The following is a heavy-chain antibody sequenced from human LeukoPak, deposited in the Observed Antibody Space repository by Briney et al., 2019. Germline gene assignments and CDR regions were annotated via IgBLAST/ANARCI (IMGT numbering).Heavy chain of an antibody. D-gene: IGHD3-22*01. CDR3: VGYYYDSSGYF. J-gene: IGHJ4*02. CDR1: GGSISSGDYY. V-gene: IGHV4-30-4*01. Sequence: SETLSLTCTVSGGSISSGDYYWSWIRQPPGKGLEWIGYIYYSGSTYYTPSLRGRVTISVDTSKNQFSLKLSSVTAADTAVYYCVGYYYDSSGYFWGQGTLVTVSS. CDR2: IYYSGST.